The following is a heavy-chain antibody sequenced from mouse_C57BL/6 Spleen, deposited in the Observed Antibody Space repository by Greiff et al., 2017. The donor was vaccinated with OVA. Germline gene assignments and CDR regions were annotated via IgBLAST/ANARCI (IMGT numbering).Heavy chain of an antibody. CDR2: SRNKANDYTT. D-gene: IGHD2-4*01. V-gene: IGHV7-1*01. CDR3: ARDDYDYDEAYYFDY. Sequence: EVKLMESGGGLVQSGRSLRLSCATSGFTFSDFYMEWVRQAPGKGLEWIAASRNKANDYTTEYSASVKGRFIVSRDTSQSILYLQMNALRAEDTAIYYCARDDYDYDEAYYFDYWGQGTTLTVSS. J-gene: IGHJ2*01. CDR1: GFTFSDFY.